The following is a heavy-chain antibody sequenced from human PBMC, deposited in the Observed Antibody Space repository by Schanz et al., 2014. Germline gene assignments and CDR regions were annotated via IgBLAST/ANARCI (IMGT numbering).Heavy chain of an antibody. CDR2: INTGSNYI. CDR3: ARKVVATIGGYYDN. D-gene: IGHD5-12*01. CDR1: GFSFSDYY. Sequence: VQLVESGGGLVEPGGSLRLSCAASGFSFSDYYMSWIRQAPGKGLEWISFINTGSNYINYADSVKGRFTISRDNAENTLFLQMNSLRAEDTAVYYCARKVVATIGGYYDNWGQGTLVVVSS. J-gene: IGHJ4*02. V-gene: IGHV3-11*05.